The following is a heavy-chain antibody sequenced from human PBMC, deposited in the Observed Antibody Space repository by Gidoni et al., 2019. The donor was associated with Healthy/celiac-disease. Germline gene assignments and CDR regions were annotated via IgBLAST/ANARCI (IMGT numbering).Heavy chain of an antibody. J-gene: IGHJ6*03. Sequence: QVQLVESGGGVVQPGRSLRLSCAASGFTFRSYAMPWVRQAPGKGLEWVAVISYDGSNKYYADSVKGRFTISRDNSKNTLYLQMNSLRAEDTAVYYCARGPGTLYYYYYMDVWGKGTTVTVSS. CDR1: GFTFRSYA. CDR2: ISYDGSNK. D-gene: IGHD3-10*01. V-gene: IGHV3-30-3*01. CDR3: ARGPGTLYYYYYMDV.